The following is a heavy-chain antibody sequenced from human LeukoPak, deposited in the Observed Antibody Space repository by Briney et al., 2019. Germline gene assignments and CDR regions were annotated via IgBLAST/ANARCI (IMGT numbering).Heavy chain of an antibody. D-gene: IGHD3-10*01. V-gene: IGHV3-48*01. CDR2: ISSSSSTI. CDR3: AKPPHYDVSVGRFSARLWYFDY. J-gene: IGHJ4*02. CDR1: GFTFNSYN. Sequence: QPGGSLRLSCAASGFTFNSYNMSWVRQAPGKGLEWVSYISSSSSTIYYEDSVKGRFTISRDNSKDTLYLQMRSLRAEDTAVYYCAKPPHYDVSVGRFSARLWYFDYWGQGTLVTVSS.